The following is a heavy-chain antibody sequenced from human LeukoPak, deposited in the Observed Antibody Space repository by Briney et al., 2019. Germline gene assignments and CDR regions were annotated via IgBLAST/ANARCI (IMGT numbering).Heavy chain of an antibody. D-gene: IGHD3-10*01. CDR1: GYTLTELS. V-gene: IGHV1-24*01. CDR3: PQIWFGEFPWFDP. CDR2: FDPEDGET. J-gene: IGHJ5*02. Sequence: ASVKVSCKVSGYTLTELSMHWVRQAPGKGLEWMGGFDPEDGETIYAQKFQGRVTMTEDTSTDTAYMELSSLRSEDTAVYYCPQIWFGEFPWFDPWGQGTLVTVSS.